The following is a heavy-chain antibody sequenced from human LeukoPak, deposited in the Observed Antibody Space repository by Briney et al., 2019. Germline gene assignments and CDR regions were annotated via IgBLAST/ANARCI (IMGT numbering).Heavy chain of an antibody. V-gene: IGHV4-39*07. D-gene: IGHD5-18*01. CDR3: ARGRYSFAY. Sequence: SETLSLTCTVSGGSISSSSYYWGWLRQPPGKGLEWIGKINHSGSTNYNPSLKSRVTISVDTSKNQFSLNLRSVTAADTAVYYCARGRYSFAYWGQGTLGTVS. CDR2: INHSGST. CDR1: GGSISSSSYY. J-gene: IGHJ4*02.